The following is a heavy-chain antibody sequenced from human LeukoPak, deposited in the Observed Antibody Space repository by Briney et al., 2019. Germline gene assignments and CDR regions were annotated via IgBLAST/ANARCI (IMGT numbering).Heavy chain of an antibody. J-gene: IGHJ4*02. CDR2: ISGSGVST. D-gene: IGHD1-26*01. Sequence: GGSLRLSSAASGVTFGTDAMSWVRRAPGKRLEWVSSISGSGVSTFYADSVKGRFTISRDNSKNTLYLQMHSLRGEDTAMYYCAKTVGVNFFDYWGQGTLVTVSS. V-gene: IGHV3-23*01. CDR3: AKTVGVNFFDY. CDR1: GVTFGTDA.